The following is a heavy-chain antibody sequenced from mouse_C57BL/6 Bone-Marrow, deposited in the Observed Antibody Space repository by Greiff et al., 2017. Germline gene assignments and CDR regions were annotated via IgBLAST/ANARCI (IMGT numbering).Heavy chain of an antibody. Sequence: QVQLQQSGPELVKPGASVKISCKASCYAFSSSWMNWVKQRPGKGLEWIGRIYPGDGDTNYNGKFKGKGTLTADKSSSTAYMQLSSLTSEDSAVYFCARGGRGFAYWGQGTLVTVSA. CDR3: ARGGRGFAY. V-gene: IGHV1-82*01. CDR1: CYAFSSSW. D-gene: IGHD3-3*01. J-gene: IGHJ3*01. CDR2: IYPGDGDT.